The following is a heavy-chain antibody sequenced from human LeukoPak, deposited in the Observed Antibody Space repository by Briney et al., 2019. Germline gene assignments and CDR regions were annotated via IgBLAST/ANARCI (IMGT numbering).Heavy chain of an antibody. V-gene: IGHV1-18*01. Sequence: ASVKVSCKASGYTFTTYGISWVRQAPGQGLEWMGWISGYNGNTNYAQKLQGRVTMTTDISTRTAYMELSSLRSEDTAVYYCAREWIVGATGVNWFDPWGQETLVTVSS. J-gene: IGHJ5*02. CDR1: GYTFTTYG. CDR2: ISGYNGNT. D-gene: IGHD1-26*01. CDR3: AREWIVGATGVNWFDP.